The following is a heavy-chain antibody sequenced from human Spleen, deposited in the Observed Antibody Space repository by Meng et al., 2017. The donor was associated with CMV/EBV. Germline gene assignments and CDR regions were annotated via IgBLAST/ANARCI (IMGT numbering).Heavy chain of an antibody. J-gene: IGHJ4*02. CDR3: ARDPFSGYGSGSYLRDY. D-gene: IGHD3-10*01. V-gene: IGHV4-61*01. CDR2: IYYSGST. Sequence: SETLSLTCTVSGGSVNSGSYYWTWIRQPPGKGLEWIGYIYYSGSTNYNPSLKSRVTISLDTSNNQFSLKLNSVTAADTAVYYCARDPFSGYGSGSYLRDYWGQGTLVTVSS. CDR1: GGSVNSGSYY.